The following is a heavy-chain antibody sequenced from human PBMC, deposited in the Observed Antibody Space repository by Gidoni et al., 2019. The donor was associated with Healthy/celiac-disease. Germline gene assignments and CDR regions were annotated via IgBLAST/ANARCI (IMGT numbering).Heavy chain of an antibody. Sequence: ESGGGLVQPGRSLRLSCAASGFTFDEYAMHWVRQAPGKGLAWVSGISWNSGSIGYADSVKGRFTISRDNAKNSLYLQMNSLRAEDTALYYCAKAHPDCSSTSCYIYYYYMDVWGKGTTVTVSS. D-gene: IGHD2-2*02. CDR2: ISWNSGSI. CDR3: AKAHPDCSSTSCYIYYYYMDV. J-gene: IGHJ6*03. CDR1: GFTFDEYA. V-gene: IGHV3-9*01.